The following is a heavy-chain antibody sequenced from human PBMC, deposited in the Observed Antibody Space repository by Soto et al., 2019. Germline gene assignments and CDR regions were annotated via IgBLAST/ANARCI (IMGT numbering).Heavy chain of an antibody. D-gene: IGHD3-10*01. Sequence: LETLSRTCSVSGGQISSSSYYWGWIRQPPGKGLEWIGSIYYSGSTYYNPSLKSRVTISVDTSKNQFSLKLSSVTAADTAVYYCARHERGASWFDPWGQGTLVTVSS. CDR2: IYYSGST. CDR3: ARHERGASWFDP. J-gene: IGHJ5*02. CDR1: GGQISSSSYY. V-gene: IGHV4-39*01.